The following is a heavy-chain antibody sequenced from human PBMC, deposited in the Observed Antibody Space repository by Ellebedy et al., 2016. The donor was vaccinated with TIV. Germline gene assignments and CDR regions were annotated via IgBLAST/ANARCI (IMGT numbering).Heavy chain of an antibody. D-gene: IGHD5-12*01. V-gene: IGHV3-7*03. Sequence: GESLKISCAASGFTFSSYWMAWVRQAPGKGLEWVANIKQDGSENYYVDSVKGRFTISRDNAKNSMYLQMNRLRAEDTAVYYCARARGGYDLDYWGQGTLVTVSS. J-gene: IGHJ4*02. CDR1: GFTFSSYW. CDR2: IKQDGSEN. CDR3: ARARGGYDLDY.